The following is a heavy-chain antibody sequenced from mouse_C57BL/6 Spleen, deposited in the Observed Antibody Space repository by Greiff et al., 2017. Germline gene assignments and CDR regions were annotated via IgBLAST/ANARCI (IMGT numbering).Heavy chain of an antibody. V-gene: IGHV10-1*01. D-gene: IGHD2-4*01. Sequence: EVQVVESGGGLVQPKGSLKLSCAASGFSFNTYAMNWVRQAPGKGLEWVARIRSKSNNYATYYADSVKDRFTISRDDSESMLYLQMNNLKTEDTAMYDGVRHAYYDYDGGAMDYWGQGTSVTVSS. CDR2: IRSKSNNYAT. J-gene: IGHJ4*01. CDR1: GFSFNTYA. CDR3: VRHAYYDYDGGAMDY.